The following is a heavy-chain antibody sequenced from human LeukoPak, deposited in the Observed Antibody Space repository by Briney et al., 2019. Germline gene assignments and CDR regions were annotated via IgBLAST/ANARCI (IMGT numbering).Heavy chain of an antibody. D-gene: IGHD2-2*01. CDR1: GFTFSSYV. Sequence: PGGSLRLSCAASGFTFSSYVMSWVRQAPGKGLEWVSAISGSGGSTYYADSVKGRFTISRDNSKNTLFLQMNSLRAEDTAVYYCARVRCSSNSCFPDYWGQGTLVTVSS. V-gene: IGHV3-23*01. CDR2: ISGSGGST. J-gene: IGHJ4*02. CDR3: ARVRCSSNSCFPDY.